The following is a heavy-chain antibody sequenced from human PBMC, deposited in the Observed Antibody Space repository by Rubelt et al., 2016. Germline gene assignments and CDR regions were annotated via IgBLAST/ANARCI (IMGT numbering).Heavy chain of an antibody. Sequence: GFAFSTYGMHWVRQAPGKGLEWVAVIYSGGSTYYADSVKGRFTISRDNSKNTLYLQMNSLRAEDTAVYYCARDSHAFDIWGQGTMVTVSS. CDR3: ARDSHAFDI. CDR2: IYSGGST. J-gene: IGHJ3*02. CDR1: GFAFSTYG. V-gene: IGHV3-NL1*01.